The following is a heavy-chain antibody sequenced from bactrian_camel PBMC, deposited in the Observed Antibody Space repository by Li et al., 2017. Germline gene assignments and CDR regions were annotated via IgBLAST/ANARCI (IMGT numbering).Heavy chain of an antibody. D-gene: IGHD4*01. CDR3: AKGLGLYSDYDNS. CDR1: GLIVSRHN. Sequence: VQLVESGGGLVQPGGSLRLSCAASGLIVSRHNVAWVRQAPGKGLEWVSSIGGSTDYADSAKGRFTISTDSAKNTVYLQLNDLKIEDTAMYYCAKGLGLYSDYDNSWGQGTQVTVS. CDR2: IGGST. V-gene: IGHV3S40*01. J-gene: IGHJ6*01.